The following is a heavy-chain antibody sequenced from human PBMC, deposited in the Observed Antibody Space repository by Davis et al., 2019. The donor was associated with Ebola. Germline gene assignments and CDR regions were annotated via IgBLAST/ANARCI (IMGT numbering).Heavy chain of an antibody. Sequence: GESLKISCKGSGYSFTSYWIGWVRQMPGKGLEWMGIIYPGDSDTRYSPSFQGQVTISADKSISTAYLQWGSLKASDTAMYYFARPVSGNWYYFGYWGQGTLVTVSS. CDR1: GYSFTSYW. D-gene: IGHD2/OR15-2a*01. CDR2: IYPGDSDT. J-gene: IGHJ4*02. V-gene: IGHV5-51*01. CDR3: ARPVSGNWYYFGY.